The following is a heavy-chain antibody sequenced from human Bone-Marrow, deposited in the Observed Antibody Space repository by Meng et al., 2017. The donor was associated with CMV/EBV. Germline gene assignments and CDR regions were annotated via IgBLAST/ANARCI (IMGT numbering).Heavy chain of an antibody. CDR1: GGTFSSYT. Sequence: ASVKVSCKASGGTFSSYTISWVRQAPGQGLEWMGWINPKSGGTNYAQRFQGRVTMTRDTSINTVYMELRRLRSDDTAVYFCAKSLYTNYYSTYYGLDVWGQGTTVTVSS. CDR2: INPKSGGT. D-gene: IGHD3-22*01. J-gene: IGHJ6*02. CDR3: AKSLYTNYYSTYYGLDV. V-gene: IGHV1-2*02.